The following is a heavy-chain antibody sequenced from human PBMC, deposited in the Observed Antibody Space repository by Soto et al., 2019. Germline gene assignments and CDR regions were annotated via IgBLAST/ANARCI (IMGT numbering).Heavy chain of an antibody. D-gene: IGHD2-2*01. CDR3: ARHLHPNTGYCTSTSCYHFDY. Sequence: SETLSLTCTVSGDSISSSRYYWGWVRQPPGKGLEWIGSIYYRGSTYYSPSLKSRVTISVDTSKNQFSLKLSSVTAADTAVYYCARHLHPNTGYCTSTSCYHFDYWGQGTLVTVSS. V-gene: IGHV4-39*01. J-gene: IGHJ4*02. CDR2: IYYRGST. CDR1: GDSISSSRYY.